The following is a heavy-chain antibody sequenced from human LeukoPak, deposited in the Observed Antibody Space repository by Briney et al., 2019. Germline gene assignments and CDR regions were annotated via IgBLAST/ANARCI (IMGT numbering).Heavy chain of an antibody. D-gene: IGHD1-26*01. J-gene: IGHJ4*02. Sequence: AGGSLRLSCAASGFTFSIYAMTWLRQAPGKGLEWVSAISGDGGSTDYADSVKGRFTISRDNSKNTLYLQMNSLRAEDTALYYCAKRAGGTPDYWGLGTLVTVSS. CDR2: ISGDGGST. CDR3: AKRAGGTPDY. CDR1: GFTFSIYA. V-gene: IGHV3-23*01.